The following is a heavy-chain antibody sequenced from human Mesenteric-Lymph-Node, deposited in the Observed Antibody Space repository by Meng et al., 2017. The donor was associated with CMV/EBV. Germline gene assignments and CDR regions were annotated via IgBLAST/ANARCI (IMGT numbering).Heavy chain of an antibody. CDR1: ASSLGSSCVS. Sequence: SASSLGSSCVSVGWIRQPPGKALEWLALIYWTDDKRYSPSLKSRITITKNTSKNQVVLTMTNMDPVDTATYYCAHSSSWYSHWYFDLWGRGTLVTVSS. D-gene: IGHD6-13*01. CDR2: IYWTDDK. CDR3: AHSSSWYSHWYFDL. J-gene: IGHJ2*01. V-gene: IGHV2-5*01.